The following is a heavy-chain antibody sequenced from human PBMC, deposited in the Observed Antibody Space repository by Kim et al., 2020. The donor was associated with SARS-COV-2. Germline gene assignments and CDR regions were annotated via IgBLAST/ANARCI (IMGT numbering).Heavy chain of an antibody. Sequence: SQTLSLTCAISGDSVSSTSATWDWIRQSPSRGLEWLGRTFYRSKWYNDYAASVKSRMTINPDTSNNQFPLQLNSVTPEDTAVYYCTRGPGGFEYWGQGTLVTVSS. J-gene: IGHJ4*02. CDR1: GDSVSSTSAT. CDR3: TRGPGGFEY. V-gene: IGHV6-1*01. CDR2: TFYRSKWYN. D-gene: IGHD3-16*01.